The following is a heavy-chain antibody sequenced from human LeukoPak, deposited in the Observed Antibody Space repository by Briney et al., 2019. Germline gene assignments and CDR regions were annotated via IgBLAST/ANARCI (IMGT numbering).Heavy chain of an antibody. CDR2: LSYDGKNV. CDR3: ARDGVSSGWPLDF. D-gene: IGHD6-19*01. J-gene: IGHJ4*02. Sequence: SGRSLRLSCAASGFTFSMNCMHWVRQAPGKGPEWVAVLSYDGKNVGYADSVKGRFTISRDNSKNTLYLQMNSLRPGDTAVYYCARDGVSSGWPLDFWGQGTLVTVSS. CDR1: GFTFSMNC. V-gene: IGHV3-30*03.